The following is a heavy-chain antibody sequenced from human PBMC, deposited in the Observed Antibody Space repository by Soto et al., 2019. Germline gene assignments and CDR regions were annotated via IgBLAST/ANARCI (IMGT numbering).Heavy chain of an antibody. Sequence: QVQLVQSGAEVKKPGSSVKVSCKASGGTFSSYAISWVRQAPGQGLECMGGIIPVFGTANYAQKFQGRVTISADESTSTVYMELSSLRSEDTTLYYCARGWNDFPHWGQGTLVTVSS. V-gene: IGHV1-69*01. CDR2: IIPVFGTA. CDR1: GGTFSSYA. CDR3: ARGWNDFPH. J-gene: IGHJ1*01. D-gene: IGHD1-1*01.